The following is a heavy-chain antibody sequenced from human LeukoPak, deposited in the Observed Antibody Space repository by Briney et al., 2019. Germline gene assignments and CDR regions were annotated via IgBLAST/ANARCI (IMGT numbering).Heavy chain of an antibody. D-gene: IGHD3-22*01. J-gene: IGHJ3*02. CDR2: KFYSGST. CDR3: ARVYDSSGPLAFDI. V-gene: IGHV4-59*08. Sequence: SETLSLTCTVSGGSISGFYWNWIRQPPGKGLEWIGYKFYSGSTNYNPSLESRVTISVDTSKNQFSLRLSSVTAADTAVYYCARVYDSSGPLAFDIWGQGTMVTVSS. CDR1: GGSISGFY.